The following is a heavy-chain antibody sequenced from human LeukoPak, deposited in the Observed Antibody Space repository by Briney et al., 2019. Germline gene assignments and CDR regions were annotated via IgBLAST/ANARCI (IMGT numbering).Heavy chain of an antibody. CDR1: GGSISSYY. J-gene: IGHJ4*02. CDR3: ARYVDTAMVSDH. V-gene: IGHV4-59*01. D-gene: IGHD5-18*01. Sequence: SETLSLTRTVSGGSISSYYWSWIRQPPGKGLEWIGYIYYSGSTNYNPSLKSRVTISVDTSKNQFSLKLSSVTAADTAVYYCARYVDTAMVSDHWGQGTLVTVSS. CDR2: IYYSGST.